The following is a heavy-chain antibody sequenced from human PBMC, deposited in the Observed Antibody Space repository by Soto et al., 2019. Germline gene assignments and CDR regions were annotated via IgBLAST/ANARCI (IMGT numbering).Heavy chain of an antibody. V-gene: IGHV3-23*05. J-gene: IGHJ4*02. CDR1: GFRFRDYT. D-gene: IGHD2-8*01. CDR2: ILSNYNT. Sequence: EVQLLESGGGLVQPGGSLTLSCAASGFRFRDYTMSWVRQAPGKVLESISVILSNYNTYYTDSVRGRFTISRDSSNKMLYLGMNSLRAEDTAVYYCARRVNGYFDYWGQGALVTVSS. CDR3: ARRVNGYFDY.